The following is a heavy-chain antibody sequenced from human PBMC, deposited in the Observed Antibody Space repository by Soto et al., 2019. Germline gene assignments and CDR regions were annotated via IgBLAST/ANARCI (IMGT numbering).Heavy chain of an antibody. J-gene: IGHJ4*02. CDR1: VVSFSGYY. Sequence: SETLSLTCAFYVVSFSGYYWSCIRHPPGKGLEWIGEINHSGSTNYNPSLKSRVTISVDTSKNQFSLKLSSVTAADTAVYYCARARRHYYDSSGYYFDYLGQGTLVTVSS. V-gene: IGHV4-34*01. CDR3: ARARRHYYDSSGYYFDY. CDR2: INHSGST. D-gene: IGHD3-22*01.